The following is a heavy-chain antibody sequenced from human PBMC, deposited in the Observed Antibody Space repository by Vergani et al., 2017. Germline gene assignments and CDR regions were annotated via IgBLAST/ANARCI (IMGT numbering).Heavy chain of an antibody. CDR3: AKARDPNCKGGNCYSYYYGLDL. Sequence: EVQLLESGGGLVQPGGSLRLSCAASGFTFSTYDMTWVRQAPGKGLEWVSTISGSGGNTFYTDSVKGRFTISRDNSKDTLYLQMNSLRVEDTAIYYCAKARDPNCKGGNCYSYYYGLDLWGQGTTVTVSS. D-gene: IGHD2-15*01. CDR2: ISGSGGNT. J-gene: IGHJ6*02. CDR1: GFTFSTYD. V-gene: IGHV3-23*01.